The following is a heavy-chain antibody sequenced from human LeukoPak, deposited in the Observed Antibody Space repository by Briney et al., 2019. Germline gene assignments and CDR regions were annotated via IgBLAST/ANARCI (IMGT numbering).Heavy chain of an antibody. J-gene: IGHJ4*02. V-gene: IGHV4-39*07. Sequence: SETLSLTCTVSGGSISSSSYYWGWIRQPPGKGLEWIGSIYYSGSTYYNPSLKSRVTISVDTSKNQFSLKLSSVTAADTAVYYCARAGLTPLNYWGQGTLVTVSS. CDR1: GGSISSSSYY. CDR2: IYYSGST. CDR3: ARAGLTPLNY. D-gene: IGHD1-14*01.